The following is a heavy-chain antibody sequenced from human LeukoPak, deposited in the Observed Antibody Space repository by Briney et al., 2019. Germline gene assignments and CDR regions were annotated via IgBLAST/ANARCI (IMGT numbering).Heavy chain of an antibody. CDR1: GGSISSYY. CDR3: ARANCSSTSCPAPLLYYYYMDV. Sequence: SETLSLTCTVSGGSISSYYWSWIRQSPGKGLEWIGYIYYSGGTNYNPSLKSRVTISVDTSKNQFSLKLSSVTAADTAVYYCARANCSSTSCPAPLLYYYYMDVWGKGTTVTVSS. D-gene: IGHD2-2*01. V-gene: IGHV4-59*01. J-gene: IGHJ6*03. CDR2: IYYSGGT.